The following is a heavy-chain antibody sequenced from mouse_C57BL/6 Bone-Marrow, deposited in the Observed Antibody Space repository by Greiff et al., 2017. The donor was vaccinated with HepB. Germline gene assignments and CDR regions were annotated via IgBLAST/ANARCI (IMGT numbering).Heavy chain of an antibody. CDR1: GYTFTDYY. CDR2: INPYNGGT. Sequence: EVKLMESGPVLVKPGASVKMSCKASGYTFTDYYMNWVKQSHGKSLEWIGVINPYNGGTSYNQKFKGKATLTVDKSSSTAYMELNSLTSEDSAVYYCAREHYYGSSYVDYFDYWGQGTTLTVSS. J-gene: IGHJ2*01. V-gene: IGHV1-19*01. CDR3: AREHYYGSSYVDYFDY. D-gene: IGHD1-1*01.